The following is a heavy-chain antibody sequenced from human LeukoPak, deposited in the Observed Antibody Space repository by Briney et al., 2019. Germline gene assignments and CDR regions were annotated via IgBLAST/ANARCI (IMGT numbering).Heavy chain of an antibody. V-gene: IGHV4-4*07. CDR2: IYTSGST. CDR3: ARVHGSTDAFDI. J-gene: IGHJ3*02. D-gene: IGHD2-2*01. Sequence: SETLSLTCTVSGGSISSYYWSWIRQPAGKGLEWIGRIYTSGSTNYNPSLKSRVTISADTSKNQFSLKLSSVTAADTAVYYCARVHGSTDAFDIWGQGTMVTVSS. CDR1: GGSISSYY.